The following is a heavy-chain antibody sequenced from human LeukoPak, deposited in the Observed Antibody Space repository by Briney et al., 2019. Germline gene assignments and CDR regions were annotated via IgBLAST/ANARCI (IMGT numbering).Heavy chain of an antibody. CDR3: ARRDHDYGGNWNFDY. CDR2: ISSSSSYI. CDR1: GFTFSSYS. J-gene: IGHJ4*02. V-gene: IGHV3-21*01. D-gene: IGHD4-23*01. Sequence: GGSLRLSCAASGFTFSSYSMNWVRQAPGKGLEWVSSISSSSSYIYYADSVKGRFTISRDNAKNSLYLQMNSLRAEDTAVYCCARRDHDYGGNWNFDYWGQGTLVTVSS.